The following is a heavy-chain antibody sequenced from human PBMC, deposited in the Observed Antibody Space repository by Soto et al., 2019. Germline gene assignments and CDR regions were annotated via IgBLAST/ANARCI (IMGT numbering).Heavy chain of an antibody. CDR2: IYHSGST. V-gene: IGHV4-4*02. Sequence: QVQLQESGPGLVKPSGTLSLTCAVSGGSISSSNWWSWVRQPPGKGLEGIGEIYHSGSTNYNPSLQSRVTRSVDKSKNQFSRKLSSVTAADTAVYYCARVSGSYYYGMDVWGQGTTVTVSS. CDR3: ARVSGSYYYGMDV. CDR1: GGSISSSNW. D-gene: IGHD1-26*01. J-gene: IGHJ6*02.